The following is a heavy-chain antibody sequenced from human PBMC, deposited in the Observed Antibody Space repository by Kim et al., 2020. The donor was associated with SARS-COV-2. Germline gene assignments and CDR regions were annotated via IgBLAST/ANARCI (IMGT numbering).Heavy chain of an antibody. Sequence: SETLSLTCTVSGGSISSGDYYWSWIRQPPGKGLEWIGYIYYSGSTYYNPSLKSRVTISVDTSKNQFSLKLSSVTAADTAVYYCARERRYSGYEGRVNWFDPWGQGTLVTVSS. J-gene: IGHJ5*02. CDR1: GGSISSGDYY. D-gene: IGHD5-12*01. V-gene: IGHV4-30-4*01. CDR2: IYYSGST. CDR3: ARERRYSGYEGRVNWFDP.